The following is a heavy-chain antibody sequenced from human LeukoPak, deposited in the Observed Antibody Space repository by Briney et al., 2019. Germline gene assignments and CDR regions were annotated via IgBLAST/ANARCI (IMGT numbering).Heavy chain of an antibody. D-gene: IGHD1-26*01. CDR3: ARVIGGTYFVYFDF. V-gene: IGHV4-59*01. Sequence: PSETLSLTCTVSGGSISSYYWSWIRQPPGKGLEWIGYIYYSGSTNYNPSLKSRVTISVDTSKNQFSLKLSSVTAADTAVYYCARVIGGTYFVYFDFWGQGTLVTVSS. CDR2: IYYSGST. CDR1: GGSISSYY. J-gene: IGHJ4*02.